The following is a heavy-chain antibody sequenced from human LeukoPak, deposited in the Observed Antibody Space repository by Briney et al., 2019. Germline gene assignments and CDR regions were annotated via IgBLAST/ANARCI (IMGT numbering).Heavy chain of an antibody. CDR2: LSDNGDST. Sequence: GGSLRLSCAASGFTLSNHPMYWVRQAPGKGLEWVSSLSDNGDSTHYADSVKGRFTISRDSARSALYLQMNSLRAEDTAVYYCAKGDCSSGSCYFDYWGQGSQVTVSS. V-gene: IGHV3-23*01. CDR1: GFTLSNHP. D-gene: IGHD2-15*01. CDR3: AKGDCSSGSCYFDY. J-gene: IGHJ4*02.